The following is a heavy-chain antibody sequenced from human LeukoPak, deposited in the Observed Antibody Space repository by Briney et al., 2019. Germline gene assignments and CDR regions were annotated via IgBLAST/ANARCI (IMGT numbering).Heavy chain of an antibody. J-gene: IGHJ4*02. CDR1: GFTFDDYG. CDR3: ARPAGGSSSWGTYYFDY. CDR2: IKWNGGST. Sequence: PGGSLRLSCAASGFTFDDYGMSWVRQAPGKGLEWVSGIKWNGGSTGYADSVKGRFTISRDNAKNSLYLQMNSLRAEDTALYYCARPAGGSSSWGTYYFDYWGQGTLVTVSS. D-gene: IGHD6-13*01. V-gene: IGHV3-20*04.